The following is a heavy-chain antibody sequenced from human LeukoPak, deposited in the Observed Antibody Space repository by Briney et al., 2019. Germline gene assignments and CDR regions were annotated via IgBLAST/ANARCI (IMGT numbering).Heavy chain of an antibody. CDR1: GYTFTGHD. Sequence: GASVKVSCKASGYTFTGHDINWVRQATGQGLEWMGWMSPNSGDTGYAQKFQGRVTMTSDSSISTAYMELSSLRSEDTAIYYCVRTPPNWGFDYWGQGTLVTVSS. J-gene: IGHJ4*02. CDR3: VRTPPNWGFDY. CDR2: MSPNSGDT. V-gene: IGHV1-8*01. D-gene: IGHD7-27*01.